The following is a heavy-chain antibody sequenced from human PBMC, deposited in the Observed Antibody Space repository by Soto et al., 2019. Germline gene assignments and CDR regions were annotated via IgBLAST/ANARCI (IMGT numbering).Heavy chain of an antibody. V-gene: IGHV3-74*01. CDR1: GFTFSNSW. J-gene: IGHJ5*02. Sequence: EVQLVESGGGLVQPGGSLRLSCAASGFTFSNSWMHWVRQAPGKGLVWVSRINGDGSSTTYAGSVKGRFTISRDSAKNTLYLQMNSLRVDDTAVYYCSRWAGWFDPWGQGTLVTVSS. CDR2: INGDGSST. CDR3: SRWAGWFDP.